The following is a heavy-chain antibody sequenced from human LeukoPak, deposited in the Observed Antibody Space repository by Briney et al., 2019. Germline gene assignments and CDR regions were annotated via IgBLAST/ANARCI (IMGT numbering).Heavy chain of an antibody. CDR2: INHSGST. Sequence: PSETLSLTCTVSGYSISSGYYWGWIRQPPGKGLEWIGEINHSGSTNYKPSLKSRVTLSVDTSKNQFSLKLSSVTAADTAVYFCARDTIHQHALDIWGQGTMVTVS. D-gene: IGHD5-24*01. CDR3: ARDTIHQHALDI. J-gene: IGHJ3*02. CDR1: GYSISSGYY. V-gene: IGHV4-38-2*02.